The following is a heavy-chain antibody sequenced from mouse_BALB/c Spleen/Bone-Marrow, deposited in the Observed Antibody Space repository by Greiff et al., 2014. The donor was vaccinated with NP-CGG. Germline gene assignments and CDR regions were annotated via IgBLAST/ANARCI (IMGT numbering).Heavy chain of an antibody. V-gene: IGHV1S130*01. CDR3: TNYYGSSSY. J-gene: IGHJ2*01. Sequence: VQLQQSGSGLVRPGASVKLSCKASGYTFTSSWMHWVKQRPGQGLEWMGEIHTNSGGTNYNEKLKGKATLTVDRAYSTASVDLSSLTSDDSAVYYCTNYYGSSSYWGQGTTLTVSS. CDR1: GYTFTSSW. CDR2: IHTNSGGT. D-gene: IGHD1-1*01.